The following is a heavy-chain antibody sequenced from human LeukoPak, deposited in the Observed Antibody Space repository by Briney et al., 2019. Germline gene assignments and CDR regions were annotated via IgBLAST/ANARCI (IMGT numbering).Heavy chain of an antibody. D-gene: IGHD2-2*01. CDR1: GGSFSGYY. CDR2: INHSGST. J-gene: IGHJ6*02. Sequence: PSETLSLTCAVYGGSFSGYYWSWIRQPPGKGLEWIGEINHSGSTNYNPSLKSRVTISVDTSKNQFSLKLSPVTTADTAVYYCARVDWHSTKPPYYYYYGMDVWGQGTTVTVSS. V-gene: IGHV4-34*01. CDR3: ARVDWHSTKPPYYYYYGMDV.